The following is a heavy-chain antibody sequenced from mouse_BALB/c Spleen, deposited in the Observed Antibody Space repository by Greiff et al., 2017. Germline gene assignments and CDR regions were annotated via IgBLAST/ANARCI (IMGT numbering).Heavy chain of an antibody. CDR2: IYPYNGGT. CDR3: ARWYGPYAMDY. J-gene: IGHJ4*01. CDR1: GYTFTDYN. Sequence: EVQRVESGPELVKPGASVKISCKASGYTFTDYNMHWVKQSHGKSLEWIGYIYPYNGGTGYNQKFKSKATLTVDNSSSTAYMELRSLTSEDSAVYYCARWYGPYAMDYWGQGTSVTVSS. V-gene: IGHV1S29*02. D-gene: IGHD2-10*02.